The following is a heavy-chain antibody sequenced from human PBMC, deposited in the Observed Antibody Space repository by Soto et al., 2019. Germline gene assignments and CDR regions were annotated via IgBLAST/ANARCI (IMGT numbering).Heavy chain of an antibody. J-gene: IGHJ5*02. D-gene: IGHD5-12*01. CDR3: AKGDNLGPKTGYAFDP. V-gene: IGHV6-1*01. Sequence: SQTLSLTWVISGDSVSSNTASWNWIRQAPSRGLEWLGRTYFRSKWYNDYAVSVKSRIIINPDTSNNQFSLQLNSVTLEDTAVYFCAKGDNLGPKTGYAFDPWGQGIMVTVSS. CDR1: GDSVSSNTAS. CDR2: TYFRSKWYN.